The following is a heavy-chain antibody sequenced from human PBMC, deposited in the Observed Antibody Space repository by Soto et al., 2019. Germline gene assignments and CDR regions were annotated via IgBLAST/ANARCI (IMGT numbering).Heavy chain of an antibody. CDR2: LSGSGIST. CDR1: GFTVSSYA. V-gene: IGHV3-23*01. CDR3: ATSYDSSGYDY. J-gene: IGHJ4*02. D-gene: IGHD3-22*01. Sequence: GGSLTLSCAASGFTVSSYAISLVRQAPGKGLEWVSALSGSGISTYYADTVKGRFTISRDNSRNTLDLQMNSLRAEDTAVYYCATSYDSSGYDYWGQGTLVTVSS.